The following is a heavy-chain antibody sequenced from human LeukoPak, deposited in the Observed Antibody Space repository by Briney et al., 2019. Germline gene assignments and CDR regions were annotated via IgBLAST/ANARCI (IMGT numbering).Heavy chain of an antibody. CDR3: ARGISSGYYLYYFDC. V-gene: IGHV4-30-2*01. Sequence: PSETLSLTCAVSGGSISSGGYSWSWIRQPPGKGLEWIGYIYHSGGTYYNPSLKSRVTISVDRSKNQFSLKLSSVTAADTAVYYCARGISSGYYLYYFDCWGQGTLVTVSS. D-gene: IGHD3-22*01. J-gene: IGHJ4*02. CDR1: GGSISSGGYS. CDR2: IYHSGGT.